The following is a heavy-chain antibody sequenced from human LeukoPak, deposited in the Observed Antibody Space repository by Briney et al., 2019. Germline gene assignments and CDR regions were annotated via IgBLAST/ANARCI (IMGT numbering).Heavy chain of an antibody. CDR3: ARSLIVANPLDV. J-gene: IGHJ6*04. D-gene: IGHD5-12*01. V-gene: IGHV3-11*06. CDR2: ISSSSSYT. Sequence: PGGSLTLSCATSGFTFSDYYMSWIRQAPGKELEWVSYISSSSSYTNYADSVKGRFTISRDNAKNSLYLQMNSLRAEDTAVYYCARSLIVANPLDVWGKGTTVTVSS. CDR1: GFTFSDYY.